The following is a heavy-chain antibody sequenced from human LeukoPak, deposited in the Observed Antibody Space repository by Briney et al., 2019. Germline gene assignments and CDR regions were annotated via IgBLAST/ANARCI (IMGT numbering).Heavy chain of an antibody. V-gene: IGHV3-21*01. CDR3: ARLGSSWENGY. Sequence: GGSLRLSCAASGFTFSSYSMNWVREAPGKGLEWVSSISSSSSYIYYADAVKGRFTITRDNAKNSLYLQMNSLRAEDTAVYYCARLGSSWENGYWGQGTLVTVSS. CDR2: ISSSSSYI. D-gene: IGHD6-13*01. J-gene: IGHJ4*02. CDR1: GFTFSSYS.